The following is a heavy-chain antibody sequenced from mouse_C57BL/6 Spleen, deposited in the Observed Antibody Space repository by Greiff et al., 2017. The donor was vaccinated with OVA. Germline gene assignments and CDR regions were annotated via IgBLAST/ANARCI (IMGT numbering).Heavy chain of an antibody. J-gene: IGHJ3*01. Sequence: VQLQQPGAELVKPGASVKLSCTASGYTFTSYCMHWVKQRPGQGLEWIGLIHPTSGSPNYNEKFKSKATLTVAKSSSPAYMQLSSLTSEDSAVYYCALHYYDYDDGFAYWGQGTLVTVSA. CDR3: ALHYYDYDDGFAY. CDR2: IHPTSGSP. CDR1: GYTFTSYC. D-gene: IGHD2-4*01. V-gene: IGHV1-64*01.